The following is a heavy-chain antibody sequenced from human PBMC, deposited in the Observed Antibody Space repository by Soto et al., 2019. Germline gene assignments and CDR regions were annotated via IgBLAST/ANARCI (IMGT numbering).Heavy chain of an antibody. CDR3: ARDREVELRGEVDC. D-gene: IGHD1-7*01. Sequence: QVQLVQSGAEVKKPGASVKVSCKASGYTFTSYYMHWVRQAPGQGLEWMGIINPSGGSTSYAQKFPGRVTMTRDTSTSTVYRELSSLRSEDTAVYYCARDREVELRGEVDCCVQGTLVTVSS. J-gene: IGHJ4*02. V-gene: IGHV1-46*01. CDR1: GYTFTSYY. CDR2: INPSGGST.